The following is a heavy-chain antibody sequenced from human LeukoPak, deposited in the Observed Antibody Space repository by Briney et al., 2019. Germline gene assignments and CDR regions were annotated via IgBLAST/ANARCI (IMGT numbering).Heavy chain of an antibody. CDR2: INPNSGGT. CDR3: ARDGYHDSNGHYSNAFDI. Sequence: ASVKVSCKASGYTFTSYYMHWVRQAPGQGLEWMGWINPNSGGTNYAQKFQGWVTMTRDTSISTAYMELRSLISDDTAVYYCARDGYHDSNGHYSNAFDIWGQGTMVTVSS. V-gene: IGHV1-2*04. D-gene: IGHD4-11*01. CDR1: GYTFTSYY. J-gene: IGHJ3*02.